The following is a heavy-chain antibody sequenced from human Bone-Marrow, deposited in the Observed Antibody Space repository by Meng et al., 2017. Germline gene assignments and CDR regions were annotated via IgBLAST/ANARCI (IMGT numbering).Heavy chain of an antibody. CDR1: GFTFSRFS. CDR2: IGASGATT. Sequence: LSLTCAASGFTFSRFSMSWVRQAPGKGPEWVSAIGASGATTYDADSVKGRFTISRDNSKNTLYLQMNNLRAQDTAVYYYTKGVEGTSGYYYDDHWGQGTVVTVSS. J-gene: IGHJ5*02. D-gene: IGHD3-22*01. V-gene: IGHV3-23*01. CDR3: TKGVEGTSGYYYDDH.